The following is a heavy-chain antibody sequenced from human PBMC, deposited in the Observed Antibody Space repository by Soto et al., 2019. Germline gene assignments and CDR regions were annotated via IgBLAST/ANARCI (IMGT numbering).Heavy chain of an antibody. CDR1: GFTFSSYA. Sequence: EVQLVESGGGLVQPGGSLRLSCAASGFTFSSYAMHWVRQAPGKGLEYVSAISSNGGSTYYENSVKGRFTIYRDISKNTLYLQMGSLRAEDMAVYYCARDARIAVAGTGYFDYWGQGTMVTVSS. CDR2: ISSNGGST. D-gene: IGHD6-19*01. V-gene: IGHV3-64*01. CDR3: ARDARIAVAGTGYFDY. J-gene: IGHJ4*02.